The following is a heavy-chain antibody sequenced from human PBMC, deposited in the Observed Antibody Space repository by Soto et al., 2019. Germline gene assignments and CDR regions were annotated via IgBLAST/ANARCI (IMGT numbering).Heavy chain of an antibody. V-gene: IGHV4-31*02. D-gene: IGHD3-10*01. Sequence: TLCLTWTVSGGSISRVYYYWSWIRQHPGKGLEWIGYIYYSGSTYYNPSLKSRVTISVDTSKNQFSLKLSSVTAADTAVYYCARGPGTMAKIDHWGQGTLVTV. CDR3: ARGPGTMAKIDH. J-gene: IGHJ4*02. CDR2: IYYSGST. CDR1: GGSISRVYYY.